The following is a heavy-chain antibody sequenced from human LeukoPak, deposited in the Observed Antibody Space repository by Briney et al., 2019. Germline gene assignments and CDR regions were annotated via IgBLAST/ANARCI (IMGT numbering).Heavy chain of an antibody. CDR3: AKGEKTRPFGGVIDY. CDR1: GFSFSGYS. D-gene: IGHD3-16*02. CDR2: ISSSSSAI. Sequence: GGSLRLSCAASGFSFSGYSMNWVRQAPGKGLEWVSYISSSSSAIYYADSVKGRFTISRDNSKNTLYLQMNSLRAEDTAVYYCAKGEKTRPFGGVIDYWGQGTLVTVSS. V-gene: IGHV3-48*04. J-gene: IGHJ4*02.